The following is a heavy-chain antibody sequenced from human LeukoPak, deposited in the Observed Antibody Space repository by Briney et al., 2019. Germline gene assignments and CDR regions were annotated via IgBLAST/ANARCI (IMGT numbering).Heavy chain of an antibody. V-gene: IGHV3-48*04. CDR3: ARDRGTSFRWFDP. Sequence: GGSLRLSCAASGFTFSSYSMSWVRQAPGKGLEWVSYISSSSSTIYYADSVKGRFTISRDNAKNSLYLQMNSLRAEDTAVYYCARDRGTSFRWFDPWGQETLVTVSS. J-gene: IGHJ5*02. D-gene: IGHD3/OR15-3a*01. CDR1: GFTFSSYS. CDR2: ISSSSSTI.